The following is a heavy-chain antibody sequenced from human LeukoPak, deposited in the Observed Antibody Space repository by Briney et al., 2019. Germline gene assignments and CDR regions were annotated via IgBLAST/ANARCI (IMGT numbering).Heavy chain of an antibody. CDR1: GFTFGDYA. D-gene: IGHD2-15*01. CDR3: TTLYCSGGSCYSGFDY. Sequence: QSGGSLRLSCTASGFTFGDYAMSWVRQAPGKGLEWVGFIRSKAYGGTTEYAASVKGRFTISRDDSKSIAYLQMNSLKTEDTAVYYCTTLYCSGGSCYSGFDYWGQGTLVTVSS. CDR2: IRSKAYGGTT. J-gene: IGHJ4*02. V-gene: IGHV3-49*04.